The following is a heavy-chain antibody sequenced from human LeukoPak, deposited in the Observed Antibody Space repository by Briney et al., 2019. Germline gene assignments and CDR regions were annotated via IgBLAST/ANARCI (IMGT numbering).Heavy chain of an antibody. J-gene: IGHJ3*02. V-gene: IGHV1-18*01. CDR1: GYTFTIYG. CDR3: ARLVAVAGTADAFDI. Sequence: ASVKVSCKASGYTFTIYGISWVRQAPGQGLEWMGWISAYNGNTNYAQKLQGRVTMTTDTSTSTAYMELRSLRSDDTAVYYCARLVAVAGTADAFDIWGQGTMVTVSS. CDR2: ISAYNGNT. D-gene: IGHD6-19*01.